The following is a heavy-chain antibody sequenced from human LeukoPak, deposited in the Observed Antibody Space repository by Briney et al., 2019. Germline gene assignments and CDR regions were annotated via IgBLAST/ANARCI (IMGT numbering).Heavy chain of an antibody. CDR1: GFTFSSYG. J-gene: IGHJ4*02. V-gene: IGHV3-23*01. D-gene: IGHD3-10*01. Sequence: PGGTLRLSCAASGFTFSSYGMSWVRQAPGKGLEWVSAISGSGGSTYYADSVKGRFTISRDNSKNTLYLQMNSLRAEDTAVYYCAKDRYYGSGSYCTDYWGQGTLVTVSS. CDR3: AKDRYYGSGSYCTDY. CDR2: ISGSGGST.